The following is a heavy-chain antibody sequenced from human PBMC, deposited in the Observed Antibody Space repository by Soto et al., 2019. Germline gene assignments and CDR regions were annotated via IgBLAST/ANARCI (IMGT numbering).Heavy chain of an antibody. V-gene: IGHV3-48*01. J-gene: IGHJ4*02. D-gene: IGHD4-17*01. CDR2: IGSSSTI. Sequence: GGSLRLSCAASGFTFSSYSMNWVRQAPGKGLEWVSYIGSSSTIYYADSVKGRFTISRDNAKNSLYLQMNSLRAEDTAVYYCARVPDGHYASAYWGQGTLLTVSS. CDR3: ARVPDGHYASAY. CDR1: GFTFSSYS.